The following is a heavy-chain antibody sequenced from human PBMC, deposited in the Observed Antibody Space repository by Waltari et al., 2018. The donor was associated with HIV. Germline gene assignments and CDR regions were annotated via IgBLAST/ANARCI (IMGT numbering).Heavy chain of an antibody. D-gene: IGHD3-16*01. J-gene: IGHJ5*02. CDR2: VNHRGHT. Sequence: QVQLQQWGAGLLKPSESLSLTSAVYVDSFRVYFWTWIRQAPGRGLEWIGEVNHRGHTNYNPSLRGRVTISIDTSKKQFFLRLSSVTAVDTATYYCARLRSMGITPWGQGTPVTVSS. CDR1: VDSFRVYF. CDR3: ARLRSMGITP. V-gene: IGHV4-34*01.